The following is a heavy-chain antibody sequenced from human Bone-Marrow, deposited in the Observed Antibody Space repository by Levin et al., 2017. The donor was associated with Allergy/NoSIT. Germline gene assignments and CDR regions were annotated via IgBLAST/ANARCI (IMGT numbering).Heavy chain of an antibody. V-gene: IGHV5-51*01. CDR3: ARQRSSAWHSDY. J-gene: IGHJ4*02. CDR2: IYPLGSDT. CDR1: GYSFSSSW. D-gene: IGHD6-19*01. Sequence: GESLKISCKGSGYSFSSSWIAWVRQRPGKGLEWMGIIYPLGSDTRYSPSFRGQVTITVDKSINTAYLQWTSLKASDTAVYYCARQRSSAWHSDYWGQGTLVAVSS.